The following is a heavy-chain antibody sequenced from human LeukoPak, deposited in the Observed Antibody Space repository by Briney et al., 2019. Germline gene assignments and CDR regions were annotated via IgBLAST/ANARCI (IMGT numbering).Heavy chain of an antibody. CDR1: GFTFSSYE. V-gene: IGHV3-48*03. CDR3: ARGGVVVVTAIYFDY. Sequence: GGSLRLSCAASGFTFSSYEMNWVRQAPGKGLEWVSYISSSGSTIYYADSVKGRFTISRDNAKNSLYLQMNSLRAEDTAVYYCARGGVVVVTAIYFDYWGQGTLVTVSS. CDR2: ISSSGSTI. J-gene: IGHJ4*02. D-gene: IGHD2-21*02.